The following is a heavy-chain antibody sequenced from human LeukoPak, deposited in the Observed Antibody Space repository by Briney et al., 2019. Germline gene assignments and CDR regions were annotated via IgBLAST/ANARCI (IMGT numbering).Heavy chain of an antibody. Sequence: GGSLRLSCAASGFTFSSYEMNWVRQAPGKGLEWVSYISSSGSTIYYADSVKGRFTISRDNAKNSLYLQMNSLRAEDTAVYYCARVGAAAPSFYYYYYMDVWGKGTTVTISS. V-gene: IGHV3-48*03. J-gene: IGHJ6*03. CDR2: ISSSGSTI. CDR3: ARVGAAAPSFYYYYYMDV. D-gene: IGHD1-26*01. CDR1: GFTFSSYE.